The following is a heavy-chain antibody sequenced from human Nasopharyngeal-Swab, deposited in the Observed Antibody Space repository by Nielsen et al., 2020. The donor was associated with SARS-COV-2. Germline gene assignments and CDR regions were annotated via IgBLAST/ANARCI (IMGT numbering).Heavy chain of an antibody. CDR1: GFSLSDAGWG. CDR2: ISSHDET. J-gene: IGHJ4*02. Sequence: SGPTLVKPTETLTLTCTVSGFSLSDAGWGINWLRQPPGKALEWLAHISSHDETSYNTSLKTRLTISRDTSRRQVVLAMTNMDPVDTGTYYCARIDYYDSGDYFDYWGQGTLVTVSS. V-gene: IGHV2-26*02. D-gene: IGHD3-22*01. CDR3: ARIDYYDSGDYFDY.